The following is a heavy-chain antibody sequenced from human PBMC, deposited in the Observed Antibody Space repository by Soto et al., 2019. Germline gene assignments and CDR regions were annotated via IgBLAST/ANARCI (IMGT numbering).Heavy chain of an antibody. CDR1: GFTFSSYA. D-gene: IGHD5-18*01. Sequence: GGSLRLSCAASGFTFSSYAMSWVRQAPGKGLEWVSAISGSGGSTYYADSVKGRFTISRDNSKNTLYLQMNSLRAEDTAVYYCAKEEPTGIQLWVPEIKTHFDYWGQGTLVTVSS. CDR2: ISGSGGST. CDR3: AKEEPTGIQLWVPEIKTHFDY. V-gene: IGHV3-23*01. J-gene: IGHJ4*02.